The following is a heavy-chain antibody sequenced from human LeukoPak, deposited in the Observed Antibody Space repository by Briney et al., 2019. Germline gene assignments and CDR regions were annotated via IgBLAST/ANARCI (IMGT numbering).Heavy chain of an antibody. CDR2: IKSNKDGGTT. CDR1: GFTFTKAW. J-gene: IGHJ6*03. CDR3: ARYGWELWYYYYMDV. V-gene: IGHV3-15*01. Sequence: GGSLRLSCEASGFTFTKAWMNWVRQAPGKGLEWVGRIKSNKDGGTTDYAASVKGRFTISRDNAKNSLYLQMNSLRAEDTAVYYCARYGWELWYYYYMDVWGKGTTVTVSS. D-gene: IGHD1-26*01.